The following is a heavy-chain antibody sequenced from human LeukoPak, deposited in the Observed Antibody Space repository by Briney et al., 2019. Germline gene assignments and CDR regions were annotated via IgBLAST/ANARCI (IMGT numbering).Heavy chain of an antibody. Sequence: GGSLRLSCAASGLTFSDYYMSWIRQAPGKGLEWVSYISSSGSTIYYADSVKGRFTISRDNAKNSLYLQMNSLRAEDTAVYYCASESGSYSSGYFDYWGQGTLVTVSS. V-gene: IGHV3-11*01. CDR3: ASESGSYSSGYFDY. J-gene: IGHJ4*02. D-gene: IGHD1-26*01. CDR2: ISSSGSTI. CDR1: GLTFSDYY.